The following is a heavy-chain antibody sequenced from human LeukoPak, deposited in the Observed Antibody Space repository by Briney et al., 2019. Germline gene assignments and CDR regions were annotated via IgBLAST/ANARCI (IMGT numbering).Heavy chain of an antibody. D-gene: IGHD3-22*01. J-gene: IGHJ4*02. CDR2: VSTNDGNT. CDR3: TRAPPGMTMMTDY. CDR1: GYTFTNYH. V-gene: IGHV1-18*01. Sequence: ASVKVSCKASGYTFTNYHTAWVRQAPGQGLEWMGWVSTNDGNTVYAQRLQGRVTMTTDTSTSVAYMELRSLTSDDTAVYYCTRAPPGMTMMTDYWGQGTLVTVSS.